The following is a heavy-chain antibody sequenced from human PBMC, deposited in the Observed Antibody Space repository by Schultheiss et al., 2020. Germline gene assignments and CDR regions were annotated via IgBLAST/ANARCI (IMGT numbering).Heavy chain of an antibody. CDR1: GYTFTSYD. Sequence: KISFKASGYTFTSYDINWVRQATGQGLEWMGWMNPNSGNTGYAQKFQGRVTMTRNTSISTAYMELSSLRSEDTAVYYCARYYYGSGSYYYYYYYGMDVWGQGTTVTVSS. CDR2: MNPNSGNT. CDR3: ARYYYGSGSYYYYYYYGMDV. V-gene: IGHV1-8*01. D-gene: IGHD3-10*01. J-gene: IGHJ6*02.